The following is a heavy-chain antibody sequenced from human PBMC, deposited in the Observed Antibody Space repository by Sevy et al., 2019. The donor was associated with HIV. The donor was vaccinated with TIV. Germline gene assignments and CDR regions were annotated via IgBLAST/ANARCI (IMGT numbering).Heavy chain of an antibody. CDR1: GFTFSSYW. J-gene: IGHJ4*02. Sequence: GGSLRLSCAASGFTFSSYWMSWVRQAPGKGLEWVANIKEDGSEKYHVDSAKGRFSISRDNAKSSLYLQMNSLGDGDTAVYYCARCGASMFWGGPDTPNYWGQGTLVTVSS. CDR3: ARCGASMFWGGPDTPNY. CDR2: IKEDGSEK. V-gene: IGHV3-7*01. D-gene: IGHD3-3*01.